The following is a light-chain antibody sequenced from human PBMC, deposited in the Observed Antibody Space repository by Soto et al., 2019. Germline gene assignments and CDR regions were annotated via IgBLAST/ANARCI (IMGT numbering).Light chain of an antibody. CDR1: SGSVSTSYY. J-gene: IGLJ2*01. V-gene: IGLV8-61*01. Sequence: QTVVTQEPSFSVSPGGTVTLTCGLSSGSVSTSYYPSWYQQTPGQAPRTLIYSTNTRSSGVPDRFSGSILGNKAALTITGAQADDESYYYCVLYMGSGGVFGGGTKLTV. CDR3: VLYMGSGGV. CDR2: STN.